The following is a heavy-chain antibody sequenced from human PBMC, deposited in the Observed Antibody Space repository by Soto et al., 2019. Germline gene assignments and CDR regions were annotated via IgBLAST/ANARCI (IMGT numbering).Heavy chain of an antibody. V-gene: IGHV1-8*01. CDR2: MNPNSGNT. CDR3: ARSVVVVVDDGMDV. D-gene: IGHD2-15*01. CDR1: GYTFTSYD. J-gene: IGHJ6*02. Sequence: GASVKVSCKASGYTFTSYDINWVRQATGQGLEWMGWMNPNSGNTGYAQKFQGRVTMTRNTSISTAYMELSSLRSEDTAVYYCARSVVVVVDDGMDVCGQGTSVTVSS.